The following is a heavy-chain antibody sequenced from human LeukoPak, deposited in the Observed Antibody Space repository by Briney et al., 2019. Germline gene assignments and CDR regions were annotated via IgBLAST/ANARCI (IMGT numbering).Heavy chain of an antibody. J-gene: IGHJ6*02. V-gene: IGHV3-7*03. CDR2: VNRDGSET. CDR1: GFALSSHW. CDR3: ARNNGMDV. Sequence: GGSLRLSCAASGFALSSHWMTWVRQVPGRGPEWVANVNRDGSETYYLDSVKGRFTISKDNAKNSLYLPMNSLRAEDTALYHCARNNGMDVWGQGTTVIVSS.